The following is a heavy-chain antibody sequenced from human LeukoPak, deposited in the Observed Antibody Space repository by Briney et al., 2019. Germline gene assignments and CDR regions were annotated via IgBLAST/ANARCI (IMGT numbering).Heavy chain of an antibody. V-gene: IGHV1-2*02. CDR2: INPKSGGT. D-gene: IGHD2-15*01. CDR1: GYTFTGYY. Sequence: ASVKVSCKASGYTFTGYYMHWVRQAPGQGLEWMGWINPKSGGTNYAQKFQGRVTMTRDTSISTAYMELSRLRSDDTAVYYCAPVTRTFGYCSGGSCFNGAEYFQHWGQGTLVTVSS. CDR3: APVTRTFGYCSGGSCFNGAEYFQH. J-gene: IGHJ1*01.